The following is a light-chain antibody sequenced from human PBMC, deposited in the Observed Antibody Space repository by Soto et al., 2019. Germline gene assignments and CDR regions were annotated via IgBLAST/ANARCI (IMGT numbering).Light chain of an antibody. CDR3: QQYSSSPMYT. Sequence: EIVLTQSPGTLSLSPGERATLSCRASQSVSSSYLAWYQQKPGQAPRLLIYGASSRATGIPNRFSGSGSAKDFTRTISILKPEDFAVYYCQQYSSSPMYTFGKETKLEIK. V-gene: IGKV3-20*01. CDR1: QSVSSSY. J-gene: IGKJ2*01. CDR2: GAS.